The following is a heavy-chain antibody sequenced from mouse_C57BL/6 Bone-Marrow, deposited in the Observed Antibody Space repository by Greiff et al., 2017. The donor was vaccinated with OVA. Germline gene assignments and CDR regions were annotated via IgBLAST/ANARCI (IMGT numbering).Heavy chain of an antibody. D-gene: IGHD2-1*01. V-gene: IGHV1-80*01. CDR3: ACGNYGWYFDV. CDR1: GYAFSSYW. J-gene: IGHJ1*03. CDR2: IYPGDGDT. Sequence: LQQSGASVKISCKASGYAFSSYWMNRVKQRPGKGLEWIGQIYPGDGDTNYNGKFKGKATLTADKSSSTAYMQLSSLTSEDSAVYFCACGNYGWYFDVWGTGTTVTVSS.